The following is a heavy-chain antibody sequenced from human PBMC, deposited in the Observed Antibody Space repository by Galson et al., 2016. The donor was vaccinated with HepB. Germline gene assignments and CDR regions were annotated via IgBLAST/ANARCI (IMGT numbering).Heavy chain of an antibody. Sequence: SVKVSCKASGYTFSSYGISWVRQAPGQGLEWMGRISGYNGDTNYAENLQGRVTMTTDTSTSTAYMELRSLRSDDTAVYYCARLSSIYYYGPPFDYWGQGTLVTVSS. D-gene: IGHD3-22*01. CDR1: GYTFSSYG. V-gene: IGHV1-18*01. CDR3: ARLSSIYYYGPPFDY. CDR2: ISGYNGDT. J-gene: IGHJ4*02.